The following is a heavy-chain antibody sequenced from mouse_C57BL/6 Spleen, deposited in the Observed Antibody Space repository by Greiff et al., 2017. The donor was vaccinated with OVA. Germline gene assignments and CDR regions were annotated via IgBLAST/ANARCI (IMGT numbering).Heavy chain of an antibody. J-gene: IGHJ4*01. D-gene: IGHD2-4*01. CDR3: ARKGIYYDYDEDAMDY. CDR1: GYTFTSYW. CDR2: IDPNSGGT. Sequence: VQLQQPGAELVKPGASVKLSCKASGYTFTSYWMHWVKQRPGRGLEWIGRIDPNSGGTKYNEKFKSKATLTVDKPSSTAYMQLSSLTSEDSAVYYGARKGIYYDYDEDAMDYWGQGTSVTVSS. V-gene: IGHV1-72*01.